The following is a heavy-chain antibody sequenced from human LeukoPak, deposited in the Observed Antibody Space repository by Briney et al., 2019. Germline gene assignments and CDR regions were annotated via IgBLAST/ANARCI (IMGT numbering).Heavy chain of an antibody. CDR3: ARDPLQYSSGWYYVSAGSGFDP. Sequence: GASVKVSCKASGYTFTGYYMHWVRQAPGQGLEWIGWINPNSSGTNYAQKFQGRVTMTRYTSISTAYMELSRLRSDDTAAYYCARDPLQYSSGWYYVSAGSGFDPWGQGTLVTVSS. V-gene: IGHV1-2*02. J-gene: IGHJ5*02. D-gene: IGHD6-19*01. CDR2: INPNSSGT. CDR1: GYTFTGYY.